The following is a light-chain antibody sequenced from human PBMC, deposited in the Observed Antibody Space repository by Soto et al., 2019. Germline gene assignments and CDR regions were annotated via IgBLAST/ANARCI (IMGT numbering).Light chain of an antibody. Sequence: DIQMTQSPSTLSASIGDNVTITCRASQGISGWLAWYQQKPGKAPRLLIHSASTLHRGVSSRFSGSVSGAEFSLTITSLQPDDFGTFYCQQYNTWTFGQGTKLEIK. V-gene: IGKV1-5*01. CDR1: QGISGW. CDR3: QQYNTWT. CDR2: SAS. J-gene: IGKJ2*01.